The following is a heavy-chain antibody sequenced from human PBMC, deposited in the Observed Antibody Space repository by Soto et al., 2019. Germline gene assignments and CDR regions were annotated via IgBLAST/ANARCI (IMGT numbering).Heavy chain of an antibody. D-gene: IGHD2-2*01. CDR1: RFTFSSYS. J-gene: IGHJ5*02. CDR3: ARDKVPAAMSGWFDP. CDR2: ISSSSSYI. V-gene: IGHV3-21*01. Sequence: PGGSLRLSCAASRFTFSSYSMNWVRQAPGKGLEWVSSISSSSSYIYYADSVKGRFTISRDNAKNSLYLQMNSLRAEDTAVYYCARDKVPAAMSGWFDPWGQGTLVTVSS.